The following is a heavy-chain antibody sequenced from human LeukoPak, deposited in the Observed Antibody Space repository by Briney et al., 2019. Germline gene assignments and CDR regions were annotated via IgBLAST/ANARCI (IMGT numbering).Heavy chain of an antibody. J-gene: IGHJ4*02. V-gene: IGHV4-61*01. CDR2: TYYSGST. D-gene: IGHD5-12*01. Sequence: PSETLSLTCTVSGGSVSSGSYYWSWIRQPPGKGLEWIGYTYYSGSTNYNPSLKSRVTISVDTSKNQFSLRLSSVTAADTAMYFCVRDRNSNLRLGFWGQGALVTVSS. CDR1: GGSVSSGSYY. CDR3: VRDRNSNLRLGF.